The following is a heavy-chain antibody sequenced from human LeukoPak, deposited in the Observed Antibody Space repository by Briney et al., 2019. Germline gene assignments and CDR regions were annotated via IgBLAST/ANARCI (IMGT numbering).Heavy chain of an antibody. CDR1: GFTFSSYA. CDR3: ARELREHGVFDI. CDR2: ISGSGGST. Sequence: HSGGSLRLSCAASGFTFSSYAMSWVRQAPGKGLEWVSAISGSGGSTYYADSVKGRFSISRDKSKNTVYLQMNSLRAEDTAVYYCARELREHGVFDIWGQGTMVTVSS. D-gene: IGHD1-26*01. V-gene: IGHV3-23*01. J-gene: IGHJ3*02.